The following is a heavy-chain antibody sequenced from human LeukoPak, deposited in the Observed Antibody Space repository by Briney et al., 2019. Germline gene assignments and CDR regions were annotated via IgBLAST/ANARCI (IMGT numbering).Heavy chain of an antibody. V-gene: IGHV3-30*18. D-gene: IGHD3-22*01. CDR2: ISYCGSNK. CDR3: AKDFGPYDSSGSYYYYGMDV. Sequence: GRSLRLSCAASGFTFSSYGMHWVRQAPGKGLEWVAVISYCGSNKYYADSVKGRFTISRDNSKNTLYLQMNSLRAEDTAVYYCAKDFGPYDSSGSYYYYGMDVWGQGTTVTVSS. J-gene: IGHJ6*02. CDR1: GFTFSSYG.